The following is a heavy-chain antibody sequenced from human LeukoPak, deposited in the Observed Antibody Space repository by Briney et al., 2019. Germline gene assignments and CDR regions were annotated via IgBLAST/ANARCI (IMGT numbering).Heavy chain of an antibody. J-gene: IGHJ4*02. D-gene: IGHD4-23*01. V-gene: IGHV3-11*04. CDR3: ATDRKVGTWDPRFNY. Sequence: GGSLRLSCAASGFTFSDYYMSWIRQAPGKGLEWVSYISSSGSTIYYADSVKGRFTISRDNAKFSLYLQMNSLRAEDTAIYYCATDRKVGTWDPRFNYWGQGTLVTVSS. CDR1: GFTFSDYY. CDR2: ISSSGSTI.